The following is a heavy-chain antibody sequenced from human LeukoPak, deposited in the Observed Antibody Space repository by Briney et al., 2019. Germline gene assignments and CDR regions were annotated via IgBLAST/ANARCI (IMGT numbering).Heavy chain of an antibody. Sequence: GGSLRLSCAASGFTFSSYAMSWVRQAPGKGLEWVSAISGSGGSTYYADSVKGRFTISRDNSKNTLYLQMNSLRAEDTAVYYCAIPGYSSSWTFFDYWGQGTLVTVSS. D-gene: IGHD6-13*01. CDR1: GFTFSSYA. J-gene: IGHJ4*02. CDR2: ISGSGGST. V-gene: IGHV3-23*01. CDR3: AIPGYSSSWTFFDY.